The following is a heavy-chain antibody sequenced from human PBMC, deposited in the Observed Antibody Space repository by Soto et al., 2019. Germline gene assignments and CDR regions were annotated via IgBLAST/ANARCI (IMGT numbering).Heavy chain of an antibody. CDR3: ARVFSSGSGWMYYFDF. Sequence: QVQLQESGPGLVKPSETLSLTCTVSSDSIAGENWWSWVRQPPGLGLEWIGEVFHTGGTNYNPSLKSRVIMEVDKSKNQFPLKLISAIAADTAVYYCARVFSSGSGWMYYFDFWGQGTLVSVSS. CDR2: VFHTGGT. J-gene: IGHJ4*02. D-gene: IGHD6-19*01. CDR1: SDSIAGENW. V-gene: IGHV4-4*02.